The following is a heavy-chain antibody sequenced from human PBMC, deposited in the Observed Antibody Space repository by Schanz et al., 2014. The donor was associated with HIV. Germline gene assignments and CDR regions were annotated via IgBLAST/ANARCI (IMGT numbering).Heavy chain of an antibody. V-gene: IGHV3-23*04. CDR1: GFTFSNYA. CDR3: ANEEVPNDY. J-gene: IGHJ4*02. CDR2: ISGSGGST. Sequence: VQLVESGGGVVQPGRSLRLSCTASGFTFSNYAMSWVRRAPGKGLEWVSSISGSGGSTYYADSVKGRFTISRDNSKNTLSLQMNSLRVEDTAVYYCANEEVPNDYWGQGTLVTVSS.